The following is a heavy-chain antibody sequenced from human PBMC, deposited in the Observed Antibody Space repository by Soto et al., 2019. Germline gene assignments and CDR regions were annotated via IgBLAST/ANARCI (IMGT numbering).Heavy chain of an antibody. V-gene: IGHV1-18*01. CDR1: GYTFTSYG. J-gene: IGHJ4*02. CDR3: ARESWYCTNGVCYSDFDY. D-gene: IGHD2-8*01. CDR2: ISAYNGNT. Sequence: ASVKVSCKASGYTFTSYGISWVRQAPGQGLEWMGWISAYNGNTNYAQKLQGRVTMTTDTSTSTAYMELRSLRSDDTAVYYCARESWYCTNGVCYSDFDYWGQGTLVTASS.